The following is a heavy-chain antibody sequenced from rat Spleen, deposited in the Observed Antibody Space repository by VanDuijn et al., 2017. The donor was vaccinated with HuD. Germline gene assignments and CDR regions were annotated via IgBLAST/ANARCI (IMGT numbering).Heavy chain of an antibody. D-gene: IGHD1-11*01. CDR1: GFTFNNYW. CDR3: ARQEDYGGYSRDYFGY. Sequence: EVQLVESGGGLVQPGRSLKLSCVASGFTFNNYWMTWIRQAPGKGLEWVASISIGGYNTYYRDSVKGRFSISRDDAKSTLYLQMDSLRSEDTATYYCARQEDYGGYSRDYFGYWGQGVMVTVSS. V-gene: IGHV5-31*01. CDR2: ISIGGYNT. J-gene: IGHJ2*01.